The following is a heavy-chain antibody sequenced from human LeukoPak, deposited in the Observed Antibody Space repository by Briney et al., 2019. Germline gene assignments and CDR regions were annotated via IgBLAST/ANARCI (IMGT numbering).Heavy chain of an antibody. V-gene: IGHV3-64*01. CDR3: ARAGSGFSYGYANFDY. CDR1: GFTFSSYA. CDR2: ISSNGGST. J-gene: IGHJ4*02. Sequence: PGGSLRLSCAASGFTFSSYAMHWVRQAPGKGLEYVSAISSNGGSTFYANSVKGRFTTSRDNSKNTLHLQMGSLRPEDMAVYYCARAGSGFSYGYANFDYWGQGTLVTVSS. D-gene: IGHD5-18*01.